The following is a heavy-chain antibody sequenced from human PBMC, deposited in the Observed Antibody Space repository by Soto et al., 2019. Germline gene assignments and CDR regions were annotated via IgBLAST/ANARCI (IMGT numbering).Heavy chain of an antibody. D-gene: IGHD6-19*01. Sequence: QVQLVQSGAEVKKPGSSVKVSCKVSGGTFSNYAIDWVRLAPGHGLEWMGGIVPIFGTTYYTQKFQGRATIIADDSTTTAYLEVSSLRSEETAIYYCARVEAVAGLYNYHGLDVWGQGTAFTVSS. CDR3: ARVEAVAGLYNYHGLDV. V-gene: IGHV1-69*12. CDR1: GGTFSNYA. J-gene: IGHJ6*02. CDR2: IVPIFGTT.